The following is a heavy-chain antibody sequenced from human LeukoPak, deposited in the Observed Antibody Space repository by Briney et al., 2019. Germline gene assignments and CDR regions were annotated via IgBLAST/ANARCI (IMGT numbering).Heavy chain of an antibody. Sequence: PGGSLRLSCAASGFTFSSYGIHWVRQAPGKGLEWVAVIWYDGSNKYYADSVKGRFTISRDNSKNTLYLQMNSLRAEDTAVYYCAILVERWKNFDYWGQGTLVTVSS. CDR1: GFTFSSYG. CDR3: AILVERWKNFDY. J-gene: IGHJ4*02. D-gene: IGHD5-24*01. CDR2: IWYDGSNK. V-gene: IGHV3-33*01.